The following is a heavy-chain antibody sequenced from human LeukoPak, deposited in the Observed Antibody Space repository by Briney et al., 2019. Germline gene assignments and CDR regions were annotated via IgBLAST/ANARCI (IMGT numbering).Heavy chain of an antibody. CDR2: IWYDGSNK. Sequence: PGGSLRLSCAASGFIFINYGMHWVRQAPGKGLEWVAVIWYDGSNKYYADSVKGRFTISRDNSKNTLYLQMSSLRAEDTAVYYCARDLAMYYYDSSGCLDYWGQGTLVTVSS. CDR1: GFIFINYG. J-gene: IGHJ4*02. D-gene: IGHD3-22*01. CDR3: ARDLAMYYYDSSGCLDY. V-gene: IGHV3-33*01.